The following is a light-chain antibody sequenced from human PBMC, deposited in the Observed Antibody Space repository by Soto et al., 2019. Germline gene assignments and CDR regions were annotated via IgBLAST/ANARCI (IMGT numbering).Light chain of an antibody. CDR2: DAS. V-gene: IGKV3-11*01. CDR3: KQRSNWQIT. J-gene: IGKJ5*01. Sequence: EVVLTQSPATLALSPGDSATLSCRASRSISSYVAWYQQKPGQAPSLLIYDASNRPTDIPARFSGSGSGTDFTITISSREPEDFAVYYCKQRSNWQITFGQGTRLEIK. CDR1: RSISSY.